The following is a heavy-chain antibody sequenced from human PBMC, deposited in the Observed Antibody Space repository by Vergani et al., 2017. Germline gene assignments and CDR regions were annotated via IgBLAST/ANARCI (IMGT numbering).Heavy chain of an antibody. D-gene: IGHD1-26*01. V-gene: IGHV2-26*01. CDR2: IFSNDEK. CDR1: GFSLSNARMG. CDR3: ARMSGGAYYYYYGMDV. Sequence: QVTLKESGPVLVKPTETLTLTCTVSGFSLSNARMGVSWLRQPPGKALEWLAHIFSNDEKSYSTSLKSRLTITKDTSKSKVVLTMTNMDPVDTATYYCARMSGGAYYYYYGMDVWGQGTTVTVSS. J-gene: IGHJ6*02.